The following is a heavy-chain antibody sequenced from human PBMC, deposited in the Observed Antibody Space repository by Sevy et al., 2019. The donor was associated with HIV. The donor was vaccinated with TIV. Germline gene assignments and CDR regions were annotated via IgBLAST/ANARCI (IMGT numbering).Heavy chain of an antibody. Sequence: GGSLRLSCEASGFMFSNYAMHWVRQTPGRGLEYVSAISSDGNIIFYVNSVKGRFIVSRDNSKNTLYLQMGSLRDDDMAVYYCAGEGYSTNLNSVEYWGQGTLVTVSS. D-gene: IGHD6-13*01. CDR2: ISSDGNII. CDR3: AGEGYSTNLNSVEY. V-gene: IGHV3-64*01. CDR1: GFMFSNYA. J-gene: IGHJ4*02.